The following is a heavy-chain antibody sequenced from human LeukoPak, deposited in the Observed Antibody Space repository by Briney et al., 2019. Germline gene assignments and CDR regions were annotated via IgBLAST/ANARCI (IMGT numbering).Heavy chain of an antibody. CDR1: GGSFSGYY. D-gene: IGHD2-2*01. V-gene: IGHV4-34*01. Sequence: SETLSLTCAVYGGSFSGYYWSWIRQPPGKGLEWIGEINHSGSTNYNPSLKSRVTISVDTSKNQFSLKLSSVTAADTAVYYCARGFVVVVPAAMRSRRYFDYWGQGSLVTVSS. CDR2: INHSGST. J-gene: IGHJ4*02. CDR3: ARGFVVVVPAAMRSRRYFDY.